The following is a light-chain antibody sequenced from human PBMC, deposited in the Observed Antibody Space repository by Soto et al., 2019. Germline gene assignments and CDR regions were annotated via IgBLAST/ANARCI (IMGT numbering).Light chain of an antibody. CDR1: DIGRKS. Sequence: SYELTQPPSMSVAPGMTARLTCTGNDIGRKSVHWYQQKPGQAPLLVIQHEIDRPSGIPERFSGSNSGNSATLTITRVEAGDEADYYCHVWDDGLNGVVFGGGTKLTVL. CDR3: HVWDDGLNGVV. CDR2: HEI. J-gene: IGLJ2*01. V-gene: IGLV3-21*01.